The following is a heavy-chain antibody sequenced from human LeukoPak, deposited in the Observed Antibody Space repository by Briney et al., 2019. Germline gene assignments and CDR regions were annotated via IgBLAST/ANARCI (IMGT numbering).Heavy chain of an antibody. CDR2: IIPIFGTA. Sequence: SVKVSCKASGGTFSSYAISWVRQAPGQGLEWMGGIIPIFGTANYAQKFQGRVTITADESTSTAYMELSNLRSEDTAVYYCARDGSGPGFYYFDYWGQGTLVTVSS. V-gene: IGHV1-69*01. CDR1: GGTFSSYA. D-gene: IGHD6-19*01. J-gene: IGHJ4*02. CDR3: ARDGSGPGFYYFDY.